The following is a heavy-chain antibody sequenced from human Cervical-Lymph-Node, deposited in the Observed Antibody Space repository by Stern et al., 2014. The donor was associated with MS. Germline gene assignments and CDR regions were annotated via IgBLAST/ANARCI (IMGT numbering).Heavy chain of an antibody. D-gene: IGHD2-2*01. CDR2: IIPVFGTP. V-gene: IGHV1-69*01. CDR3: ASAYPATRRGYKGMNV. Sequence: VQLVESGSEVTKPGSSVNVTCKASGGTFRNFAVNWVRQAPGQGLEWVGGIIPVFGTPTYAQKFQGRLTIISDESTNTVYMELSSLTTDDTATYFCASAYPATRRGYKGMNVWGQGTTIAVSS. J-gene: IGHJ6*02. CDR1: GGTFRNFA.